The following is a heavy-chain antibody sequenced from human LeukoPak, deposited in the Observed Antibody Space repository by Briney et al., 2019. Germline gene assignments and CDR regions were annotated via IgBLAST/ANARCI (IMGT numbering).Heavy chain of an antibody. Sequence: ASVKVSCKASGYPFTSYGISWVRQAPGQGLEWMGWTSAYNGNTNYAQKLQGRVTMTTDTSTSTAYMELRSLRSDDTAVYYCARGGTGSGWYGVPFDYWGQGTLVTVSS. J-gene: IGHJ4*02. V-gene: IGHV1-18*01. D-gene: IGHD6-19*01. CDR3: ARGGTGSGWYGVPFDY. CDR1: GYPFTSYG. CDR2: TSAYNGNT.